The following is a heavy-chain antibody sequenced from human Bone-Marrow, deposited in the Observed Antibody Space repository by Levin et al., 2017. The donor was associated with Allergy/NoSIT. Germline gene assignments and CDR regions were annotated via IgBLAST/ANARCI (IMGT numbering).Heavy chain of an antibody. D-gene: IGHD6-19*01. J-gene: IGHJ4*02. CDR3: ASDLIAVAGTGGFDY. CDR1: GGSISSSSYY. V-gene: IGHV4-39*01. CDR2: IYYSGST. Sequence: GSLRLSCTVSGGSISSSSYYWGWIRQPPGKGLEWIGSIYYSGSTYYNPSLKSRVTISVDTSKNQFSLKLSSVTAADTAVYYCASDLIAVAGTGGFDYWGQGTLVTVSS.